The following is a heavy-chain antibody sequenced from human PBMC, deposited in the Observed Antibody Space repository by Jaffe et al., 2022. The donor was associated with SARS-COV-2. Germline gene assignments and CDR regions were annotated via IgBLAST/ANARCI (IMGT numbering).Heavy chain of an antibody. D-gene: IGHD3-22*01. V-gene: IGHV3-30*04. CDR1: GFTFSSYA. CDR3: ARGVTMIVVVDY. CDR2: ISYDGSNK. J-gene: IGHJ4*02. Sequence: QVQLVESGGGVVQPGRSLRLSCAASGFTFSSYAMHWVRQAPGKGLEWVAVISYDGSNKYYADSVKGRFTISRDNSKNTLYLQMNSLRAEDTAVYYCARGVTMIVVVDYWGQGTLVTVSS.